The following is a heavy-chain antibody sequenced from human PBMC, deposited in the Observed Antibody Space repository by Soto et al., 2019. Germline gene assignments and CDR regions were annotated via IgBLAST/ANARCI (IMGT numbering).Heavy chain of an antibody. Sequence: QVQLVQSGAEVKKPGASVKVSCKASGYTFTGHYIHWVRQAPEQGPEWMGEIGPESGATRYAQKFQGRVTMTRVMSITTVYMELNNLSPDDTAVYYCGRGRSGQIVVFYWGQGTPVTVSS. D-gene: IGHD5-12*01. CDR2: IGPESGAT. CDR3: GRGRSGQIVVFY. V-gene: IGHV1-2*02. J-gene: IGHJ4*02. CDR1: GYTFTGHY.